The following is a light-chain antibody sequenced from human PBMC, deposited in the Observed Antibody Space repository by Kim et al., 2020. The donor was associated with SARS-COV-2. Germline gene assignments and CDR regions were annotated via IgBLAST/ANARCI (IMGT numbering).Light chain of an antibody. CDR1: QGIYKY. CDR2: DAS. Sequence: SASVGDRVTITCRASQGIYKYLAWYQQKPGKVPKLLIYDASTLQSGFPSRFSGRGSGTSFTLTISSLQPEDVATHYCQKYDVAPYTFGQGTKLEI. V-gene: IGKV1-27*01. CDR3: QKYDVAPYT. J-gene: IGKJ2*01.